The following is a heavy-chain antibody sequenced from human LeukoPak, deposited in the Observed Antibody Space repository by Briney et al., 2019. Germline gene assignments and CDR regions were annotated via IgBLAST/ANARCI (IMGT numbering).Heavy chain of an antibody. Sequence: SETLSLTCTVSGGSISSSSYYWGWIRQPPGKGLEWIGSIYYSGSTYYNPSLKSRVTISVDTSKNQFSLKLSSVTAADTAVYYCASERTYCGGDCYSDFDYWGQGTLVTVSS. J-gene: IGHJ4*02. D-gene: IGHD2-21*02. CDR3: ASERTYCGGDCYSDFDY. CDR1: GGSISSSSYY. CDR2: IYYSGST. V-gene: IGHV4-39*01.